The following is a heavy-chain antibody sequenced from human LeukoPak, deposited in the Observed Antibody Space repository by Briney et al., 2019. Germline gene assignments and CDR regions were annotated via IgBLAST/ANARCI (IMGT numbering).Heavy chain of an antibody. CDR1: GFSFSSYA. CDR3: AKVPSMGYTFGFARYYFDY. V-gene: IGHV3-23*01. D-gene: IGHD3-16*01. Sequence: GGSLRLSCAASGFSFSSYAMSWVRQAPGKGLEWVSAISGSGGSTYYADSVKGRFTISRDNSKNTLYLQMNSLRAEDTAVYYCAKVPSMGYTFGFARYYFDYWGQGTLVTVSS. CDR2: ISGSGGST. J-gene: IGHJ4*02.